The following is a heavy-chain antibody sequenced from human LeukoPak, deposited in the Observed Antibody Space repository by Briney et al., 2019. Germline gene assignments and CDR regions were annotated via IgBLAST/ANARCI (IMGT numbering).Heavy chain of an antibody. D-gene: IGHD4-11*01. V-gene: IGHV3-48*03. CDR1: GFTFSSYE. CDR2: ISSSGGTI. CDR3: ARDSRQQLFHH. Sequence: GSLRLSCAASGFTFSSYEMNWVRQTPGKGLEWLSYISSSGGTIYYADSVNGRFTISRDNVKSSLYLQMNGLRAEDTAVYYCARDSRQQLFHHWGQGTLVPVSS. J-gene: IGHJ4*02.